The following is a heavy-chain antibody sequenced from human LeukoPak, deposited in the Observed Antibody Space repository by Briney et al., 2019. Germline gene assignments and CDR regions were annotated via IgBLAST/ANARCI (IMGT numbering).Heavy chain of an antibody. V-gene: IGHV3-20*04. CDR2: LNWNGAST. CDR3: ARALRDGYYYYYYYMDV. J-gene: IGHJ6*03. CDR1: GFTFDDYG. Sequence: PGGSLRLSCAASGFTFDDYGLSWVRQVPGKGLEWVSGLNWNGASTGYADSVKGRFTISRDNAKNPLYLQMNSLRAEDTAVYYCARALRDGYYYYYYYMDVWGKGTTVTISS. D-gene: IGHD5-24*01.